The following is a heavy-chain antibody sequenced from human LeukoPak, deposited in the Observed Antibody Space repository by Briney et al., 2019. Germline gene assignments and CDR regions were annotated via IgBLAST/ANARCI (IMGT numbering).Heavy chain of an antibody. V-gene: IGHV4-59*08. Sequence: SETLSLTCTVSGGTISPYYWAWFRQPPGQGLKYIGDIYHTGTTNYSPSLQSRVTISLNTSKNQFSLRLSSVDAADAAIYYCARLRAYKTTHQYYFDYWGQGTLVTVSS. CDR3: ARLRAYKTTHQYYFDY. J-gene: IGHJ4*02. D-gene: IGHD3-16*01. CDR1: GGTISPYY. CDR2: IYHTGTT.